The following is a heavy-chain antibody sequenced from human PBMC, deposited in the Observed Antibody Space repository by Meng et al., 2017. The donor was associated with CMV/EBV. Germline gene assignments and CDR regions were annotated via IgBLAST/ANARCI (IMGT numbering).Heavy chain of an antibody. CDR1: GFTFSGYA. J-gene: IGHJ4*02. V-gene: IGHV3-30*04. D-gene: IGHD4-11*01. Sequence: SGFTFSGYAMHWVRQAPGKGLEWVAVISYDGSNKYYADSVKGRFTISRDNSKNTLYLQMNSLRAEDTAVYYCAREEGTTDSYYFDYWGQGTLVTVSS. CDR3: AREEGTTDSYYFDY. CDR2: ISYDGSNK.